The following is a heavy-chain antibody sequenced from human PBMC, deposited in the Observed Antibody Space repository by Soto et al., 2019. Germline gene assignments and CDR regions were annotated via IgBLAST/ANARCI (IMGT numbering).Heavy chain of an antibody. D-gene: IGHD3-10*01. CDR3: ARGQGTRESWCDP. CDR2: IYHSGST. J-gene: IGHJ5*02. CDR1: GGSISSSNW. V-gene: IGHV4-4*02. Sequence: QVQLQESGPGLVKPSGTLSLPCAVSGGSISSSNWWSRVRQPPGKGLEWIGEIYHSGSTNYNPPPKSRVDISVDKSKNPVSLKLSSVTASDSAVYYCARGQGTRESWCDPWGQGTLVTVSS.